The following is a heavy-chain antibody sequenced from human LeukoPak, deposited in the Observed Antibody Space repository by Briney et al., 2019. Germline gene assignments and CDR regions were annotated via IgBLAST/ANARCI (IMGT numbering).Heavy chain of an antibody. CDR3: AKGRSGSPGRYFDY. J-gene: IGHJ4*02. CDR1: GFTFSSYS. D-gene: IGHD1-26*01. Sequence: GGSLSLSCVASGFTFSSYSMSWVRQAPGKGLEWVSAISGSGGTTFYADSVKGGFTISRDNSKNTLYLQMNSLRAEDTAVYYCAKGRSGSPGRYFDYWGQGTLVTVSS. V-gene: IGHV3-23*01. CDR2: ISGSGGTT.